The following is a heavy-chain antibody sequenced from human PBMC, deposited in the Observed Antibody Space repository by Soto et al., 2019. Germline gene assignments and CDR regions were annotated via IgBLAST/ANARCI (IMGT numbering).Heavy chain of an antibody. J-gene: IGHJ4*02. CDR3: ARGNCISTSCYFDY. D-gene: IGHD2-2*01. V-gene: IGHV3-30-3*01. Sequence: QVQLVESGGGVVQPGRSLRLSCAASGFTFSSYAMHWVRQAPGKGLEWVAIISYDGSNKYYADSVKGRFTISRDNSKNPLYLQMNSLRAEDTAVYYCARGNCISTSCYFDYWGQGTLVTVSS. CDR2: ISYDGSNK. CDR1: GFTFSSYA.